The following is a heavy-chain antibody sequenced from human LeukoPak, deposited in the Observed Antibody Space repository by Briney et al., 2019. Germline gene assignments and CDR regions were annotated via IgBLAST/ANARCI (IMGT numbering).Heavy chain of an antibody. CDR2: IYSGGST. CDR1: GFTVSSNY. Sequence: PGGSLRLSCAASGFTVSSNYMSWVRQAPGKGLEWVSVIYSGGSTYYADSVKGRFTISRDNSKNTLYLQMNSLRAEDTAVYYCARAGRGSRWLQPGVTFDYWGQGTLVTVSS. CDR3: ARAGRGSRWLQPGVTFDY. J-gene: IGHJ4*02. D-gene: IGHD5-24*01. V-gene: IGHV3-66*01.